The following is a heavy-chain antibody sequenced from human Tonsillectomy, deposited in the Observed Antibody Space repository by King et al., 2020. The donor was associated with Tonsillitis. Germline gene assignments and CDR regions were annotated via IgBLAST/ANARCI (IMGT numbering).Heavy chain of an antibody. CDR2: IFYSGSP. J-gene: IGHJ4*02. CDR3: ARDQYDGYTYFDY. CDR1: GGSVSSGNYY. D-gene: IGHD5-24*01. V-gene: IGHV4-61*03. Sequence: VQLQESGPGLVKPSETLSLTCTVSGGSVSSGNYYWSWIRQPPGEGLEWIGYIFYSGSPNYNPSLKSRVAISIDTSKNHFSLNLSPVTAADTAVYYCARDQYDGYTYFDYWGQGTLVTVSS.